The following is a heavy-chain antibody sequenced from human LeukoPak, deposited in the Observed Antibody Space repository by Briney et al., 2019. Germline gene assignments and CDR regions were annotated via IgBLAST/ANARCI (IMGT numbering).Heavy chain of an antibody. CDR3: ARGLFGRYFDWLLKSYYFDY. CDR2: ISYDGSNK. CDR1: GFTFSSYA. J-gene: IGHJ4*02. D-gene: IGHD3-9*01. V-gene: IGHV3-30*04. Sequence: GGSLRLSCAASGFTFSSYAMHWVRQAPGKGLEWVAVISYDGSNKYYADSVKGRFTISRDNSKNTLYLRMNSLRAEDTAVHYCARGLFGRYFDWLLKSYYFDYWGQGTLVTVSS.